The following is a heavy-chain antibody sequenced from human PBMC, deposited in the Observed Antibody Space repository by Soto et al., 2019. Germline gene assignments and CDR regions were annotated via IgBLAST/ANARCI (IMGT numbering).Heavy chain of an antibody. Sequence: QITLKESGPTLVKPTQTLTLTCTFSGFSLTTDETGVAWIRQPPGRTLEWLALIYWDDDTRYNPSLKNRLTITKDTSKNQVVLTMTNVDPLDTATYHYARHLAVSPSTYFDYWGQGTLVTVSS. D-gene: IGHD1-26*01. CDR2: IYWDDDT. V-gene: IGHV2-5*02. J-gene: IGHJ4*02. CDR1: GFSLTTDETG. CDR3: ARHLAVSPSTYFDY.